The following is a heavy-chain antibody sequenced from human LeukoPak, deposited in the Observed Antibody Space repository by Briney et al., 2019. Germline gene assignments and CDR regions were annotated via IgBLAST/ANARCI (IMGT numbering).Heavy chain of an antibody. CDR1: VFTFSSYA. J-gene: IGHJ4*02. V-gene: IGHV3-23*01. CDR3: AKSGRLLPDATRGLLDC. CDR2: ISCSGSNA. Sequence: GGSLSLSCAASVFTFSSYAMSCVRQAPGGGVECVSGISCSGSNAYYADSVKGRFTISRENSKNTLYLQMSNQRAEDTDVYYCAKSGRLLPDATRGLLDCWGQGTLAVVSS. D-gene: IGHD2-2*01.